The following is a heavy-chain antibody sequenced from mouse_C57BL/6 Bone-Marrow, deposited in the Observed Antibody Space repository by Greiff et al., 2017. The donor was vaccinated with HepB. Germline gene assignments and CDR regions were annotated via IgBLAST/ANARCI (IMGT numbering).Heavy chain of an antibody. Sequence: VQLQQPGAELVKPGASVKVSCKASGYTFTSYWMHWVKQRPGQGLEWIGRIHPSDSDTNYNQKFKGKATLTVDKSSSTACMQLSNLTSEDAAVYYCAIAEYGYDRFWFAYWGQGTLVTVSA. CDR1: GYTFTSYW. CDR3: AIAEYGYDRFWFAY. J-gene: IGHJ3*01. D-gene: IGHD2-2*01. CDR2: IHPSDSDT. V-gene: IGHV1-74*01.